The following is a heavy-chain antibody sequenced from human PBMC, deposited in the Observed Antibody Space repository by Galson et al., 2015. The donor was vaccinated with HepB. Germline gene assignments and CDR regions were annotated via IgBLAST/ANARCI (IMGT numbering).Heavy chain of an antibody. CDR2: INHSGST. Sequence: ETLSLTCAVYGGSFSGYYWSWIRQPPGKGLEWIGEINHSGSTNYNPSLKSRVTISVDTSKNQFSLKLSSVTAADTAVYYCAREELSTIAAAGRRGDDYWGQGTLVTVSS. J-gene: IGHJ4*02. D-gene: IGHD6-13*01. CDR3: AREELSTIAAAGRRGDDY. CDR1: GGSFSGYY. V-gene: IGHV4-34*01.